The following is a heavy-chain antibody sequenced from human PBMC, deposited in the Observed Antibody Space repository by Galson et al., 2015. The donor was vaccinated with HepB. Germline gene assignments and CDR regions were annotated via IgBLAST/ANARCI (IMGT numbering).Heavy chain of an antibody. CDR1: GYTCTSNG. CDR2: ISADGGNT. V-gene: IGHV1-18*04. Sequence: SVQVSCKASGYTCTSNGISWVRQTPRQGLEWLAWISADGGNTQYAQKYQGRITLTRDTYTSTAYLDLRSLRSDDTATYYCARDRDYRFDYWGQGTLVTVSS. J-gene: IGHJ4*02. CDR3: ARDRDYRFDY. D-gene: IGHD3-16*02.